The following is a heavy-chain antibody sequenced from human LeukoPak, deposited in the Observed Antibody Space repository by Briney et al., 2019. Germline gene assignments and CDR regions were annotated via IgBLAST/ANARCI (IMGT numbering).Heavy chain of an antibody. V-gene: IGHV4-59*12. D-gene: IGHD3-22*01. CDR1: GFTFLSYW. J-gene: IGHJ3*02. Sequence: PGGSLRLSCAASGFTFLSYWMSWVRQPPGKALEWIGNIFYSGSTYYSPSLKSRVTISLDTSRNQFSLKLNSVTAADTAVYYCAKSNGYGLIDIWGQGTMVTVSS. CDR2: IFYSGST. CDR3: AKSNGYGLIDI.